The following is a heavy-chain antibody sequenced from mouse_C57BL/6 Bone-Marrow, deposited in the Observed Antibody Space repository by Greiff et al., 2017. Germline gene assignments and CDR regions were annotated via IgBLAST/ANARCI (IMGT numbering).Heavy chain of an antibody. D-gene: IGHD1-1*01. Sequence: QVQLQQSGAELVKPGASVKLSCKASGYTFTSYWMQWVKQRPGQGLEWIGEIDPSDSYTNYNQKFKGKATLTVDTSSSTAYMQLSSLTSEDSAVYYCARGFTTVVWGQGTTLTVSS. V-gene: IGHV1-50*01. CDR2: IDPSDSYT. CDR3: ARGFTTVV. J-gene: IGHJ2*01. CDR1: GYTFTSYW.